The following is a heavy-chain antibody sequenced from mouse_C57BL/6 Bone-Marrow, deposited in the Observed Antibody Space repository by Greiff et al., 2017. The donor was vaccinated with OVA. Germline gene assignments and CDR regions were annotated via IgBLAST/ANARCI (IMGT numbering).Heavy chain of an antibody. CDR2: ISYDGSN. V-gene: IGHV3-6*01. D-gene: IGHD4-1*01. CDR1: GYSITSGYY. Sequence: EVKLLESGPGLVKPSQSLSLTCSVTGYSITSGYYWNWIRQFPGNKLEWMGYISYDGSNNYNPSLKNRISITRDTSKNQFFLKLNSVTTEDTATYYCARRFLANWDFDYWGQGTTLTVSS. J-gene: IGHJ2*01. CDR3: ARRFLANWDFDY.